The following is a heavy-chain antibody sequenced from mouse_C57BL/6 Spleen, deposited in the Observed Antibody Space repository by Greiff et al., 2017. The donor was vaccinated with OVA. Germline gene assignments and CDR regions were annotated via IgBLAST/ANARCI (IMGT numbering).Heavy chain of an antibody. J-gene: IGHJ1*03. CDR1: GYTFTSYT. V-gene: IGHV1-4*01. CDR2: INPSSGYT. D-gene: IGHD1-1*01. Sequence: QVQLQQSGAELARPGASVKMSCKASGYTFTSYTMHWVKQRPGQGLEWIGYINPSSGYTKYNQKFKDKATLTADKSSSTAYMQLSSLTSEDSAVYYCARSFITTGYFDVWGTGTTVTVSS. CDR3: ARSFITTGYFDV.